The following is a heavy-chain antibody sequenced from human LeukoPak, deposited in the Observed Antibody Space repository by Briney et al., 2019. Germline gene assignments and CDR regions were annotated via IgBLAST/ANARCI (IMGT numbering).Heavy chain of an antibody. CDR1: GYTISSGYY. V-gene: IGHV4-38-2*02. D-gene: IGHD2-2*02. CDR2: IYHSGST. CDR3: ARDSTYCSSTSCYKDFDY. J-gene: IGHJ4*02. Sequence: SETLSLTCTVSGYTISSGYYWGWIRQPPGKGLEWIGSIYHSGSTYYNPSLKSRVTISVDTSKNQFSLKMSSVTAADTAVYYCARDSTYCSSTSCYKDFDYWGQGTLVTVSS.